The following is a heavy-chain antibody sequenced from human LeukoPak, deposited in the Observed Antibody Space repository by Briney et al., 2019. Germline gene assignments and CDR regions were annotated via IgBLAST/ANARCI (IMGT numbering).Heavy chain of an antibody. D-gene: IGHD6-13*01. J-gene: IGHJ4*02. CDR3: ARGGAAAGTGGLDY. Sequence: KPSETLSLTCTGSGVSISSYYWSWIRQPPGKGLEWIGYIYYSGSTNYNPSLKSRVTISVDTSKNQFSLKLSSVTAADTAVYYCARGGAAAGTGGLDYWGQGTLVTVSS. CDR1: GVSISSYY. V-gene: IGHV4-59*01. CDR2: IYYSGST.